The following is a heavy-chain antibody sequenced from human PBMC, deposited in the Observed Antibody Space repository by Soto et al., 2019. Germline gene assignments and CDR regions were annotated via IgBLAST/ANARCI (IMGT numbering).Heavy chain of an antibody. D-gene: IGHD3-10*01. CDR3: ARVRGLWFGKFHYYYGMDV. J-gene: IGHJ6*02. CDR1: GGSISSGGYS. Sequence: SETLSLTCAVSGGSISSGGYSWSWIRQPPGKGLEWIGEINHSGSTNYNPSLKSRVTISVDTSKNQFSLKLSSVTAADTAVYYCARVRGLWFGKFHYYYGMDVWGQGNTVTVSS. V-gene: IGHV4-30-2*01. CDR2: INHSGST.